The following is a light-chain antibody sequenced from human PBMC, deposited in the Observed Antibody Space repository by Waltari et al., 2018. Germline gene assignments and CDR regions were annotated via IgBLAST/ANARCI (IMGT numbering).Light chain of an antibody. CDR2: DAS. J-gene: IGKJ2*01. Sequence: EIVMTQSPAAVSLSTGERVTLSCRASQNIANNLAWYQHKGGQAPRLLIYDASTRATGIPVRFSGSGSGTEFTLSISSLQTEDFAVYFCQQYDDWPAYSFGQGTKLEIK. CDR3: QQYDDWPAYS. V-gene: IGKV3-15*01. CDR1: QNIANN.